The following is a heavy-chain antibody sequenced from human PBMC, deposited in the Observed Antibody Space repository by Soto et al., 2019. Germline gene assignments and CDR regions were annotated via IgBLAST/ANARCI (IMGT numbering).Heavy chain of an antibody. V-gene: IGHV5-51*01. J-gene: IGHJ4*02. CDR1: GYSFTSYW. CDR3: ARQYCSGGSCYPFDY. CDR2: IYPGDSDT. D-gene: IGHD2-15*01. Sequence: GESLKISCKGSGYSFTSYWIGWVRQMPGKGLEWMGIIYPGDSDTRYSPSFQGQVTISADKSISTAYLQWSSLKASDTAMYYCARQYCSGGSCYPFDYWGQGTLVTVSS.